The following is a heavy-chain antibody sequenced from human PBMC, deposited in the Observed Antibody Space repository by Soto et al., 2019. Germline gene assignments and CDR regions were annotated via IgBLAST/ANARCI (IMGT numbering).Heavy chain of an antibody. J-gene: IGHJ4*02. D-gene: IGHD3-22*01. CDR2: ISTSNGNT. V-gene: IGHV1-18*01. CDR3: ARDRDYYDCGGF. CDR1: GYTFTNHG. Sequence: QVQLVQSGAEVKNPGASVEVSCKTSGYTFTNHGISWARQAPGQGLEWMGWISTSNGNTNYAHNLQGRVTMTTDKSTRTAYMELKSLTSDDTAVYFCARDRDYYDCGGFWGQGTLVSVSS.